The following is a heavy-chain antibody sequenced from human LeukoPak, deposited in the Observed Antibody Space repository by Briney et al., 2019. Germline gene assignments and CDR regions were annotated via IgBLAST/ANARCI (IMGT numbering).Heavy chain of an antibody. CDR2: FDPEDGET. J-gene: IGHJ4*02. CDR1: GYTLTELS. D-gene: IGHD3-3*01. V-gene: IGHV1-24*01. CDR3: ATVGKYYDFWSGYYTRAYDY. Sequence: ASVKVSCKVSGYTLTELSMHWVRQAPGKGLEWMGGFDPEDGETIYAQQFQGRVTMTEDTSTDTAYMELSSLRSEDTAVYYCATVGKYYDFWSGYYTRAYDYWGQGTLVTVSS.